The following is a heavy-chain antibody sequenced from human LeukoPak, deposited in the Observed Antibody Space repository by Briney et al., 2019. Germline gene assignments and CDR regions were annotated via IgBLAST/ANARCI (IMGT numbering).Heavy chain of an antibody. CDR2: FIPIFGTA. D-gene: IGHD3-9*01. J-gene: IGHJ6*04. Sequence: SVKLCCSSSGATFSSYTISMGRQAPGQGLERKGGFIPIFGTANYSQKFQGRGPITAAKSTSTAYMELSSLRSEDTAVYYCARVPPTISGGYYYYGMDGWGKGTTVTVSS. CDR1: GATFSSYT. V-gene: IGHV1-69*06. CDR3: ARVPPTISGGYYYYGMDG.